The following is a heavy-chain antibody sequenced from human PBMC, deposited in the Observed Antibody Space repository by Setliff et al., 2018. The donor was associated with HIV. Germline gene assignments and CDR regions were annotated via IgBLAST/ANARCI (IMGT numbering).Heavy chain of an antibody. V-gene: IGHV3-20*04. CDR1: GFTVSTNY. Sequence: TGGSLRLSCAASGFTVSTNYMSWVRQAPGKGLEWVSGINWNGGTTDYADSVKGRFTISRDDARNSMSLQMKSLRAEDTAVYYCARGVADLDYKYYYYMDVWGKGTTVTVSS. J-gene: IGHJ6*03. CDR2: INWNGGTT. CDR3: ARGVADLDYKYYYYMDV. D-gene: IGHD4-4*01.